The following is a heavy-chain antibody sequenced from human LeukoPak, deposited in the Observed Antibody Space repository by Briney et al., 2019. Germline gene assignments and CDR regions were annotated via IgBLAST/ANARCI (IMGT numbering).Heavy chain of an antibody. D-gene: IGHD1-26*01. CDR2: SGGST. Sequence: SGGSTYYADSVKGRFTISRDNSKNTLYPQMNSLRAEDTAVYYCAKAPGGSYFLWNWFDPWGQGTLVTVSS. J-gene: IGHJ5*02. V-gene: IGHV3-23*01. CDR3: AKAPGGSYFLWNWFDP.